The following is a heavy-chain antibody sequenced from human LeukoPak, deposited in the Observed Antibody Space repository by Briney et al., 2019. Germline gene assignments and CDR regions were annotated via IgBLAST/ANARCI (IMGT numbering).Heavy chain of an antibody. CDR2: IKADGSEK. V-gene: IGHV3-7*01. CDR1: GFTFSDYY. D-gene: IGHD5-18*01. CDR3: ARDGQLWSLNWFDP. Sequence: PGGSLRLSCAASGFTFSDYYMSWVRQAPGKGLEWVASIKADGSEKYYVDFVKGRLTISRDNVKNLVYLHMNSLRAEDTAVYYCARDGQLWSLNWFDPWGQGTLVTVSS. J-gene: IGHJ5*02.